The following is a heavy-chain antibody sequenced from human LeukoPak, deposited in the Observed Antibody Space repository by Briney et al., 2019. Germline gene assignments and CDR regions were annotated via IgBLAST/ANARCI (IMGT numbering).Heavy chain of an antibody. CDR2: IIPIFGTA. D-gene: IGHD3-9*01. CDR1: GDTFSSYA. V-gene: IGHV1-69*13. Sequence: SVKVSCKASGDTFSSYAISWVRQAPGQGLEWMGGIIPIFGTANYAQKFQGRVTITADESTSTAYMELSSLRSEDTAVYYCARYENHYDINYYGMDVWGQGTTVTVSS. CDR3: ARYENHYDINYYGMDV. J-gene: IGHJ6*02.